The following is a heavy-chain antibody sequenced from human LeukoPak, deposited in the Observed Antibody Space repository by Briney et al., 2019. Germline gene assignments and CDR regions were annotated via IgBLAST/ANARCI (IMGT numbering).Heavy chain of an antibody. J-gene: IGHJ5*02. V-gene: IGHV4-4*07. D-gene: IGHD6-13*01. CDR1: GGSISSYY. CDR2: IYTSGST. CDR3: ARDVIQLSSSWYRNGWDWFDP. Sequence: NTSETQSLTCTVSGGSISSYYWSWIRQPAGKGLEWIGRIYTSGSTNYNPSLKSRVTMSVDTSKNQFSLKLSSVTAADTAVYYCARDVIQLSSSWYRNGWDWFDPWGQGTLVTVSS.